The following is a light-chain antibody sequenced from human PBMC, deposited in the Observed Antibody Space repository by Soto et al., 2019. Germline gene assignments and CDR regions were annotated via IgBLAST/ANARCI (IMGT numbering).Light chain of an antibody. V-gene: IGKV3-15*01. CDR1: QSVSSN. CDR3: QQYNNWPRT. J-gene: IGKJ1*01. Sequence: EIVRTQSPATLSVSPGERATLSCRASQSVSSNLAWDQQKPGQAPRLLIYGASTRATGIPARFSGSGSGTEFTLTLSSLQSEDFAVYYCQQYNNWPRTFGQGTKVDIK. CDR2: GAS.